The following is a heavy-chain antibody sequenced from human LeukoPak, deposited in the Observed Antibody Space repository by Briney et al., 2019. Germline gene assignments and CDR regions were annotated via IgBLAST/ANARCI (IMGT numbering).Heavy chain of an antibody. D-gene: IGHD2-15*01. CDR1: GPFETYY. CDR2: INHRGST. Sequence: PSETLSLTCAVYGPFETYYWTLVRQPPGRGLEWIGEINHRGSTNYNPSLKSRVITSVDTSKKQFFLNLTSVTAADTAVYYCARGRLGTGAGGRGYLDPWGQGTLVTVSS. V-gene: IGHV4-34*01. CDR3: ARGRLGTGAGGRGYLDP. J-gene: IGHJ5*02.